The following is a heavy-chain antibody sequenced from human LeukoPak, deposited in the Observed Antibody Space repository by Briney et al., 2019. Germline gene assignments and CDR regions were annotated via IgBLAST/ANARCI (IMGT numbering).Heavy chain of an antibody. Sequence: GGSLRLSCVASGFTFSSHAMSWVRQAPGKGLEWVSGISGSAFRTYQADALKERFNISRDNSQNTLYLQRDSLRAADTAVYYCTKDPNGYYVGAFDPWGQGTLVTVSS. CDR3: TKDPNGYYVGAFDP. J-gene: IGHJ5*02. CDR2: ISGSAFRT. D-gene: IGHD1-26*01. V-gene: IGHV3-23*01. CDR1: GFTFSSHA.